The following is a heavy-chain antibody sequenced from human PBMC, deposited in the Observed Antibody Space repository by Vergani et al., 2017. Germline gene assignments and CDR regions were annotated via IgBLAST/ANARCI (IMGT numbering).Heavy chain of an antibody. CDR1: GGTFSSYA. Sequence: QVQLVQSGAEVKKPGSSVKVSCKASGGTFSSYAISWVRQAPGQGLEWMGGIIPIFGTANYAQKFQGRVTITADESTSTAYMELSSLRSEDTAVYYCAGTAARSYYYYYYGMDVWGQGTTDTVSS. D-gene: IGHD2-2*01. CDR3: AGTAARSYYYYYYGMDV. J-gene: IGHJ6*02. V-gene: IGHV1-69*12. CDR2: IIPIFGTA.